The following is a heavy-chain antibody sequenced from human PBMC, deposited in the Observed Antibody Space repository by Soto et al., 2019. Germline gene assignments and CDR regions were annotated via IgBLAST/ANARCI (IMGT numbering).Heavy chain of an antibody. Sequence: ASVKVSCKASGYTFTSYDINWVRQATGQGLEWMGWMNPNSGNTGYAQKFQGRVTMTRNTSISTAYMELSSLRSEDTAVYYCARGLYSSGWADYYYYMDVWGKGTTVTVSS. CDR1: GYTFTSYD. J-gene: IGHJ6*03. CDR3: ARGLYSSGWADYYYYMDV. V-gene: IGHV1-8*01. D-gene: IGHD6-19*01. CDR2: MNPNSGNT.